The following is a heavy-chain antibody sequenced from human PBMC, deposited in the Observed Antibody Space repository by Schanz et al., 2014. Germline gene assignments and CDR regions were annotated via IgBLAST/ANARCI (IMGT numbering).Heavy chain of an antibody. V-gene: IGHV3-33*06. D-gene: IGHD1-26*01. CDR1: GFTFSRSG. Sequence: QVQLVESGGGLVQPGRSLRLSCAASGFTFSRSGMHWVRQAPGKGLEWVAVVCYDGSKKYYADSVKGRFTTSRDNSKNTMYLQMNSLRAEDTAVYYCVKDLQRELLRDDHYYGMDVWGQGTTVTVSS. CDR3: VKDLQRELLRDDHYYGMDV. J-gene: IGHJ6*02. CDR2: VCYDGSKK.